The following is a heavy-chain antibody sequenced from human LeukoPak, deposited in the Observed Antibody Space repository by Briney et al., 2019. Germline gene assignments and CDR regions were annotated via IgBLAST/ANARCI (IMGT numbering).Heavy chain of an antibody. CDR1: RFSFSSYA. J-gene: IGHJ4*02. CDR3: ARKYGSGVQPFDY. V-gene: IGHV3-23*01. Sequence: GGSLRLSCAASRFSFSSYAMSWVRQAPGKGLEWVSVISGSGGNTYYADSAKGRFTISRDSSKNTLYLQMNSLRAEDTAVYYCARKYGSGVQPFDYWGQGTLVTVSS. D-gene: IGHD3-10*01. CDR2: ISGSGGNT.